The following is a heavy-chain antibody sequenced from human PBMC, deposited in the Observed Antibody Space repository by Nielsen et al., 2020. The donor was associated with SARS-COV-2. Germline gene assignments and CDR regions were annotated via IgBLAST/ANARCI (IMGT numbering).Heavy chain of an antibody. J-gene: IGHJ4*02. V-gene: IGHV3-53*01. CDR2: IYSGGST. CDR3: ARIRYNWNSQVDY. D-gene: IGHD1-20*01. CDR1: GFTVSSSY. Sequence: GSLKISCAASGFTVSSSYMSWVRQAPGKGLEWVSVIYSGGSTFYADSVKGRFTISRDNSKNTLYLQINSLRAEDTAVYYCARIRYNWNSQVDYWGQGTLVTVSS.